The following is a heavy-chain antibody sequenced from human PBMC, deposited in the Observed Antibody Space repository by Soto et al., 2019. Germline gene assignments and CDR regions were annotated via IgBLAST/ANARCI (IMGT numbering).Heavy chain of an antibody. Sequence: QVTLKESGPVLVKPTETLTLTCTVSGFSLSNARMGVSWIRQPPGKALEWLAHIFSNDEKSYSTFLKSRLTSSKDTSKSQVVITKTNMDPVDTATYYCARNNWNDDPDAIDIWGQGTMVTVSS. D-gene: IGHD1-1*01. CDR1: GFSLSNARMG. CDR2: IFSNDEK. CDR3: ARNNWNDDPDAIDI. J-gene: IGHJ3*02. V-gene: IGHV2-26*01.